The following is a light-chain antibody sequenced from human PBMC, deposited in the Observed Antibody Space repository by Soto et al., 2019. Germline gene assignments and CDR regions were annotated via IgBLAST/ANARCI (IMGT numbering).Light chain of an antibody. J-gene: IGLJ2*01. CDR1: SSDVSSHNY. CDR3: CSYAGNYVV. V-gene: IGLV2-11*01. CDR2: DVT. Sequence: QSALTQPRSVSGSPGQSVTISCTGTSSDVSSHNYVSWYQQHPGKAPKLMIYDVTKRPSGVPDRFSGSKSGNTASLTISGLQAEDETDYYCCSYAGNYVVFGGGTKLTVL.